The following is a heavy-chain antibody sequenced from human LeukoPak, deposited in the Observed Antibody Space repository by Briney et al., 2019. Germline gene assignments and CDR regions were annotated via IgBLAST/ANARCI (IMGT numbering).Heavy chain of an antibody. J-gene: IGHJ5*02. CDR2: ISSSGSTI. V-gene: IGHV3-11*04. D-gene: IGHD2-2*01. Sequence: GGSLRLSCAASGFTFSDYYMSWIRQAPGKGLEWVSYISSSGSTIYYADSVKGRFTISRDNAKNSLYLQMNSLIAEDTAVYYCASLVVPAVRGRWFDPWGHGTLVTVSS. CDR1: GFTFSDYY. CDR3: ASLVVPAVRGRWFDP.